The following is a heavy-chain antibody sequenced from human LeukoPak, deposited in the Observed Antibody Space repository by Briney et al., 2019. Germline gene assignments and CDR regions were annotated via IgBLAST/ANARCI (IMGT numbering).Heavy chain of an antibody. Sequence: ASVKVSYKASGYTFTSYAMHWVRQAPGQRLEWMGWINAGNGNTKYSQKFQGRVTITRDTSASTAYMELSSLRSEDTAVYYCARLSSGWYRLDYWGQGTLVTVSS. V-gene: IGHV1-3*01. CDR1: GYTFTSYA. CDR3: ARLSSGWYRLDY. CDR2: INAGNGNT. D-gene: IGHD6-19*01. J-gene: IGHJ4*02.